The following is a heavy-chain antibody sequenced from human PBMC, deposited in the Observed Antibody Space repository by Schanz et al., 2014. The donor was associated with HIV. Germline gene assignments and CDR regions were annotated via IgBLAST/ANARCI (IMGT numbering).Heavy chain of an antibody. V-gene: IGHV3-23*01. CDR2: ISGSGGTT. J-gene: IGHJ3*02. CDR3: ARDVAGCSGTSCFSDAFDI. CDR1: GISLTNNA. Sequence: EVQQVLESGGGLVQPGGSLSLSCAASGISLTNNAMPWVRQAPGKGLEWVSGISGSGGTTFYADSVKGRFTISRDNARNTLYLQMNSLRAEDTAVYFCARDVAGCSGTSCFSDAFDIWGQGTMVTVSS. D-gene: IGHD2-2*01.